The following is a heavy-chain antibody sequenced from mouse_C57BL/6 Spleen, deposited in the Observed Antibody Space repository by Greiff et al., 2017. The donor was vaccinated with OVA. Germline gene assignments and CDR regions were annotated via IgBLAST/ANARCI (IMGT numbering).Heavy chain of an antibody. CDR2: ISSGSSTI. CDR1: GFTFSDYG. J-gene: IGHJ3*01. CDR3: ARDEGFAY. Sequence: DVKLQESGGGLVKPGGSLKLSCAASGFTFSDYGMHWVRQAPEKGLEWVAYISSGSSTIYYADTVKGRFTISRDNAKNTLFLQMTSLRSEDTAMYYCARDEGFAYWGQGTLVTVSA. V-gene: IGHV5-17*01.